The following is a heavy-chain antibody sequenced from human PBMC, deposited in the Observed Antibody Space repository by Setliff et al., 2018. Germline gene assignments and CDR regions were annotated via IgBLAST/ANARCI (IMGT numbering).Heavy chain of an antibody. Sequence: PGGSLRLSCSASGFIFNNFWMSWVRQAPGKGLEWVANINQRESAKLYVDSVKGRFTISRDNAKNSVYLQVNSLRAEDTAVYYCAKEVESMIVVGAWFDPWGQGTLVTVSS. V-gene: IGHV3-7*03. CDR3: AKEVESMIVVGAWFDP. CDR1: GFIFNNFW. CDR2: INQRESAK. D-gene: IGHD3-22*01. J-gene: IGHJ5*02.